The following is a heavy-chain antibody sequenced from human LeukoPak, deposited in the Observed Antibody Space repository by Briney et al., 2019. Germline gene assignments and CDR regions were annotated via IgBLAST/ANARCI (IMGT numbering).Heavy chain of an antibody. J-gene: IGHJ4*02. D-gene: IGHD6-13*01. CDR1: GFTFSSYW. CDR3: ARGVAAAGRDVY. V-gene: IGHV3-30*03. Sequence: GGSLRLTCAASGFTFSSYWMSWVRQAPGKGLEWVAVISYDGSNKYYADSVKGRFTISRDNSKNTLYLQMSSLRAEDTAVYYCARGVAAAGRDVYWGQGTLVTVSS. CDR2: ISYDGSNK.